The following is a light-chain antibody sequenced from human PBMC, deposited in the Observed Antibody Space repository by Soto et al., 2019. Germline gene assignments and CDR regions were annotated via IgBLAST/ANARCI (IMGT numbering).Light chain of an antibody. Sequence: DIQMTQSPSSLSASVGDRVTITCRASQSISSYLNWYQQKPGKAPKLLIYAASSLQSGVPSRFSGSGSGTDFTLTISSLQPEDVATYYCQKHNGAPLTFGGGTKVDIK. J-gene: IGKJ4*01. CDR3: QKHNGAPLT. V-gene: IGKV1-39*01. CDR1: QSISSY. CDR2: AAS.